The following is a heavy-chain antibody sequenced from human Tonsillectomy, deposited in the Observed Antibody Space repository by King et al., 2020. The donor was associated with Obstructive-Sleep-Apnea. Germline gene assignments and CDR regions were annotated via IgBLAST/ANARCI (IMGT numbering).Heavy chain of an antibody. CDR3: ARDYYGDYSSAFDN. J-gene: IGHJ4*02. V-gene: IGHV1-18*04. D-gene: IGHD4-17*01. CDR2: ISVYNGNT. CDR1: GYTFTNYG. Sequence: QLVQSGAEVKKPGASVKVSCKASGYTFTNYGISWVRQAPGQGLEWMGWISVYNGNTNYAQKLQGRVTMTTDTSTSTAYMELRSLRSDDTAAYYCARDYYGDYSSAFDNWGQGTLVTVSS.